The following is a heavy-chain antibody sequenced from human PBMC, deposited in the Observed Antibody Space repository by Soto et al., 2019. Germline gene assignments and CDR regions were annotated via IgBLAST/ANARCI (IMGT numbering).Heavy chain of an antibody. CDR1: GFTFSDYA. CDR3: VKGVRGYSYGSPY. V-gene: IGHV3-64D*06. Sequence: GSLRLSCSASGFTFSDYAMYWVRQAPGKGLEYVSTISSNGDNTYYADSMKGRFTISRDNSKNTLYLQMSSLRAEDTAMYYCVKGVRGYSYGSPYWGQGTLVTVSS. D-gene: IGHD5-18*01. J-gene: IGHJ4*02. CDR2: ISSNGDNT.